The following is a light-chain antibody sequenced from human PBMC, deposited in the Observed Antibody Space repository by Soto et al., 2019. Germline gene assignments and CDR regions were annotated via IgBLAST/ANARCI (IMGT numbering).Light chain of an antibody. J-gene: IGKJ2*01. CDR2: DAS. Sequence: DIVLTQSPATLSLSPGERATLSCRASQSVGTYLAWYQQRPGQAPRLLIYDASSRATGIPARFSGRGSGTDFSLTISSLEPEDFAVYYCQQRRNWPPLYTFGQGTKLEIK. CDR3: QQRRNWPPLYT. V-gene: IGKV3-11*01. CDR1: QSVGTY.